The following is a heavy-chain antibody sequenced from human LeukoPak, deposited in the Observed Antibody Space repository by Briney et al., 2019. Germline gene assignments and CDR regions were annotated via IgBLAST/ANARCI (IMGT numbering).Heavy chain of an antibody. V-gene: IGHV5-51*01. D-gene: IGHD3-10*01. CDR1: GYSFTRYW. J-gene: IGHJ5*02. CDR3: ARHYYYGSGSYNYEWFDP. CDR2: IYPGDSDT. Sequence: PGESLKISCKGSGYSFTRYWIGWVRQMPGKGLGWMGIIYPGDSDTRYSPSFQGQVTISADKSISTAYLQWSSLKASDTAMYYCARHYYYGSGSYNYEWFDPWGQGTLVTVSS.